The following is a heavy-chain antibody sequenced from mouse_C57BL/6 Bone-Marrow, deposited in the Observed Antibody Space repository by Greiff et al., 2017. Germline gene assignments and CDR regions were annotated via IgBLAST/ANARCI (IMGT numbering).Heavy chain of an antibody. CDR2: ISSGSSTI. CDR1: GFTFSDYG. CDR3: ARSGGYGFAY. Sequence: VQLQQSGGGLVKPGGSLKLSCAASGFTFSDYGMHWVRQAPEKGLEWVAYISSGSSTIYYADTVKGRFTISRDNAKNTLFLQMTSLRSEDTAMYYCARSGGYGFAYWGQGTLVTVSA. J-gene: IGHJ3*01. V-gene: IGHV5-17*01. D-gene: IGHD2-2*01.